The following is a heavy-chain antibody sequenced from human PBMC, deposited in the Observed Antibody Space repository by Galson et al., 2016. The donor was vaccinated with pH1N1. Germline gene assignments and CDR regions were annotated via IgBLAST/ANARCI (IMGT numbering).Heavy chain of an antibody. J-gene: IGHJ4*02. D-gene: IGHD2-21*01. Sequence: ETLSLTCAVSGASFNDNYWSWIRQPPGKGLEWIGAIHHSGNTNYNTSLESRVTISLDTPKSRFSLKLPSVTAADTAVYYCAGMVVERLSGDGSGVFDFWGQGTLVTVSS. CDR2: IHHSGNT. CDR3: AGMVVERLSGDGSGVFDF. V-gene: IGHV4-34*01. CDR1: GASFNDNY.